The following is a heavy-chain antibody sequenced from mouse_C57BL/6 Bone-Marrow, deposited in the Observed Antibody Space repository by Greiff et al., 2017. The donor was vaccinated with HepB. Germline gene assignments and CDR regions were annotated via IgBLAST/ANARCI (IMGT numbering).Heavy chain of an antibody. V-gene: IGHV6-3*01. J-gene: IGHJ1*03. Sequence: EVKVEESGGGLVQPGGSMKLSCVASGFTFSNYWMNWVRQSPEKGLEWVAQIRLKSDNYATHYAESVKGRFTISRDDSKSSVYLQMNNLRAEDTGIYYCTCYYGSSYCWYFDVWGTGTTVTVSS. D-gene: IGHD1-1*01. CDR3: TCYYGSSYCWYFDV. CDR2: IRLKSDNYAT. CDR1: GFTFSNYW.